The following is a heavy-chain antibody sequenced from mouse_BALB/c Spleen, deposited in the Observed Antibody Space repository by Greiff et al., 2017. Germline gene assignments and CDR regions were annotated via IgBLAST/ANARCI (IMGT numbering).Heavy chain of an antibody. V-gene: IGHV1S127*01. CDR3: SMITTLAY. CDR1: GYTFTSYW. CDR2: IDPSDSYT. Sequence: QVQLQQSGAELMKPGASVKISCKASGYTFTSYWMHWVKQRPGQGLEWIGVIDPSDSYTSYNQKFKGKATLTVDTSSSTAYMQLSSLTSEDSAVYYCSMITTLAYWGQGTLVTVSA. D-gene: IGHD2-4*01. J-gene: IGHJ3*01.